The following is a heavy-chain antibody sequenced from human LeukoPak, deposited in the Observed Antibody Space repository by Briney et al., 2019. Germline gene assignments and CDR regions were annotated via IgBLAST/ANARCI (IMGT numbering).Heavy chain of an antibody. V-gene: IGHV3-74*01. CDR3: ANSQNFGGLVYFDY. CDR2: INSDGSST. J-gene: IGHJ4*02. Sequence: PGGSLRLSCAASGFTFSSHWMHWVRQGPGKGLVWVSRINSDGSSTSYADSVKGRFTISRDNAKNSLYLQMNSLRAEDTALYYCANSQNFGGLVYFDYWGQGTLVTVSS. D-gene: IGHD3-10*01. CDR1: GFTFSSHW.